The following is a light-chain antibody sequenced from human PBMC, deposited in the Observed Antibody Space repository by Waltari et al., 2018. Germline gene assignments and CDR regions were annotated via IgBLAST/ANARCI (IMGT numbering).Light chain of an antibody. V-gene: IGKV1-6*01. CDR1: QGIRND. Sequence: IEMTQSPSSLSASVGDRVTITCRASQGIRNDLGWYQQKPGTAPKLLIYAASSLQSGVPSRFSGRGSGTDFTLTISSLQPEDFATYYCLQDYNYPPTFGGGTKVEIK. J-gene: IGKJ4*01. CDR3: LQDYNYPPT. CDR2: AAS.